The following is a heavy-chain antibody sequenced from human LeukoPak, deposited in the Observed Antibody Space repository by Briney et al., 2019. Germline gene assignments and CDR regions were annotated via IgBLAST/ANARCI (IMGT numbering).Heavy chain of an antibody. V-gene: IGHV3-23*01. D-gene: IGHD2-2*01. CDR3: AKDPSDIVVVPAAMSAFDI. CDR1: GFTFSSYA. Sequence: PGGSLRLSCAASGFTFSSYAMSWVRQAPGKGLEWVSAISGSGGSAYYADSVKGRFTISRDNSKNTLYLQMNSLRAEDTAVYYCAKDPSDIVVVPAAMSAFDIWGQGTMVTVSS. CDR2: ISGSGGSA. J-gene: IGHJ3*02.